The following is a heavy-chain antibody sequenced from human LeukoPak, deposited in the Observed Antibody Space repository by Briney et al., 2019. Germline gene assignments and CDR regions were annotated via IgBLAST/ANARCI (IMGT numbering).Heavy chain of an antibody. D-gene: IGHD1-26*01. CDR2: IIPIFGTA. J-gene: IGHJ6*02. CDR1: GGTFSSYA. V-gene: IGHV1-69*13. CDR3: AREDVVGATGGDYYYYYGMDV. Sequence: ASVKVSCKASGGTFSSYAISWVRQAPGQGLEWMGGIIPIFGTANYAQKFQGRVTITADESTSTAYMELSSPRSEDTAVYYCAREDVVGATGGDYYYYYGMDVWGQGTTVTVSS.